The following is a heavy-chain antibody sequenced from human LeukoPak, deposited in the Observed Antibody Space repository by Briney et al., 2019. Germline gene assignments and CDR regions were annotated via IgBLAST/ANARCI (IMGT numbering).Heavy chain of an antibody. Sequence: ASVKVSCKTSGYTFTYYVISWVRQAPGQGLEWMGWINAYNGNTNDAQKFQGRVTMTTDTSTSTAYMELRSLRSDDTAVYYCARGEKPYDYWGQGTLVTVSS. D-gene: IGHD1-26*01. CDR2: INAYNGNT. J-gene: IGHJ4*02. V-gene: IGHV1-18*01. CDR3: ARGEKPYDY. CDR1: GYTFTYYV.